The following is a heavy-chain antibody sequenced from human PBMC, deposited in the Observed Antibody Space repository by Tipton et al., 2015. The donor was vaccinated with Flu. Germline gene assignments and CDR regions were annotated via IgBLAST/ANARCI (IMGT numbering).Heavy chain of an antibody. V-gene: IGHV5-51*03. CDR2: IYPGDSDT. Sequence: QLVQSGAEVKKPGESLKISCTGSGYNFTTHWIGWVRQMPGKGLEWMGIIYPGDSDTRYSPSFQGQVTMSADKSINTAYLQWSSLKASDTAMYYCVRPTYYDSRGNKRWVRFDFWGQGTLVTVSS. J-gene: IGHJ4*02. CDR3: VRPTYYDSRGNKRWVRFDF. D-gene: IGHD3-22*01. CDR1: GYNFTTHW.